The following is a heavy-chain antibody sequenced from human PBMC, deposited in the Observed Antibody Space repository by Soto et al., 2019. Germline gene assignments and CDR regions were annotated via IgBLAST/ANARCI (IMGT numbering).Heavy chain of an antibody. Sequence: QVQLVESGGGVVQPGRSLRLSCAASGFTFSSYGMHWVRQAPGKGLEWVAVISYDGRNKYYADSVKGRFTISRDNSKNTLYLQMNSLRAEDTAVYYCAKEGDCSGGSCYPHYWGQGTLVTVSS. CDR2: ISYDGRNK. CDR3: AKEGDCSGGSCYPHY. V-gene: IGHV3-30*18. CDR1: GFTFSSYG. D-gene: IGHD2-15*01. J-gene: IGHJ4*02.